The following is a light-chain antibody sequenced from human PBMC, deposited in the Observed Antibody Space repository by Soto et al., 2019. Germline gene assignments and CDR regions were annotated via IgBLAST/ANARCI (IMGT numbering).Light chain of an antibody. CDR3: QQYNNWWT. Sequence: EIVMTQSPATLSVSPGERATLSCRASQSVNSNLAWYQQKPGQAPRLLISDASTRATGIPARFSGRGSGTEFTLTISSLQSEDFAVYYCQQYNNWWTFGQGTKVAIK. J-gene: IGKJ1*01. CDR2: DAS. CDR1: QSVNSN. V-gene: IGKV3-15*01.